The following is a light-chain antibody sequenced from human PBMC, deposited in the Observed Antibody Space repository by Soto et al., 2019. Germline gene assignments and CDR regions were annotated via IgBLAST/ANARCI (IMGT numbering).Light chain of an antibody. J-gene: IGKJ4*01. V-gene: IGKV1-33*01. CDR2: EAS. CDR3: QQCDAFIT. Sequence: DIQMTQSPSSLSASVGDRVTITCQASQDIKNYLNWYQQKPGKAPKLLIYEASNLETGVPSRFSGSGSGSSFTFTISSLQPEDIATYYCQQCDAFITFGGGTRIEIK. CDR1: QDIKNY.